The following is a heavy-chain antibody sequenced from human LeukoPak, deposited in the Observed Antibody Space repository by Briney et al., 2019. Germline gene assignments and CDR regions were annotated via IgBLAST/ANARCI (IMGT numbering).Heavy chain of an antibody. Sequence: SETLSLTCTVSGDSISTSNSYWGWIRQPPGKGLEWIGSIYYSGNTYYNASLKSRVTISVDKSKNQFSLKLSSVTAADTAVYYCARWARSGHQTWGQGTLVTVSS. D-gene: IGHD3-3*01. CDR2: IYYSGNT. CDR1: GDSISTSNSY. CDR3: ARWARSGHQT. J-gene: IGHJ5*02. V-gene: IGHV4-39*07.